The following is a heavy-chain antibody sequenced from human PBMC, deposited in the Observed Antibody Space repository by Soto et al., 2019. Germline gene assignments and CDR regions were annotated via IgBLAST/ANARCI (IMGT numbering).Heavy chain of an antibody. CDR1: GYTFTSYG. CDR3: ARVGRIVLMVYARYYMDV. Sequence: ASVKVSCKASGYTFTSYGISWMRQAPGQGLEWMGWISAYNGNTNYAQKLQGRVTMTTDTSTSTAYMELRSLRSDDTAVYYCARVGRIVLMVYARYYMDVWGKGTTVTVSS. V-gene: IGHV1-18*01. J-gene: IGHJ6*03. D-gene: IGHD2-8*01. CDR2: ISAYNGNT.